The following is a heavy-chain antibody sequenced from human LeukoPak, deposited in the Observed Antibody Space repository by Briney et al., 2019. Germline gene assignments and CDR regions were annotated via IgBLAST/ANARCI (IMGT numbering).Heavy chain of an antibody. CDR3: ARDPADYYDSSDFYSNTSDY. V-gene: IGHV1-18*01. CDR1: GYTFTTYG. J-gene: IGHJ4*02. Sequence: ASVKVSCKTSGYTFTTYGISWVRQAPGQGLEWLGWISAYNGNTNSVQKLQDRVTMTTDTSTSTAYMELRSLRSDDTAVYYCARDPADYYDSSDFYSNTSDYWGQGTLVTVSS. CDR2: ISAYNGNT. D-gene: IGHD3-22*01.